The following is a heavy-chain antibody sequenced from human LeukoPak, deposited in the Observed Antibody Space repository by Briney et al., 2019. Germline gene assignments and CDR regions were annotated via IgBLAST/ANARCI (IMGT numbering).Heavy chain of an antibody. Sequence: SETLSLTCAAYGGSFSGYYWSWIRQPPGKGLEWIGEINHSGSTNYNPSLKSRVTISVDTSKNQFSLKLSSVTAADTAVYYCARGNIPIVVVPAATCWFDPWGQGTLVTVSS. V-gene: IGHV4-34*01. D-gene: IGHD2-2*01. CDR1: GGSFSGYY. J-gene: IGHJ5*02. CDR2: INHSGST. CDR3: ARGNIPIVVVPAATCWFDP.